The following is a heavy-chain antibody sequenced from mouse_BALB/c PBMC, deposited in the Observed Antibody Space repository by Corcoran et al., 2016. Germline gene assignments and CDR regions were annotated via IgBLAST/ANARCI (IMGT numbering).Heavy chain of an antibody. V-gene: IGHV1-66*01. J-gene: IGHJ2*01. CDR3: AKTARATYYFDY. CDR2: IFPGSGNT. CDR1: GYSFTSYY. Sequence: QVQLQQSGPELVKPGASMKISCKASGYSFTSYYIHWVKQRPGQGLEWIGWIFPGSGNTKYNEKFKGKATLTADTSSSTAYMQLSSLTSEDSAVYFCAKTARATYYFDYWGQGTTLTVSS. D-gene: IGHD3-2*01.